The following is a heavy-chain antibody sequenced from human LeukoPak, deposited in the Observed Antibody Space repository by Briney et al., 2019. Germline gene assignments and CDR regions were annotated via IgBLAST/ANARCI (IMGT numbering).Heavy chain of an antibody. CDR2: IYWDDDK. D-gene: IGHD6-19*01. V-gene: IGHV2-5*02. Sequence: SGPTLVKPTQTLTLTCTFSGFSLSTSGVGVGWIRQPPGKALEWLALIYWDDDKRYSPSLKSRLTITKDTSKNQVVLTMTNTDPVDTATYYCAHSPAYSSGWSRGVLFDYWGQGTLVTVSS. J-gene: IGHJ4*02. CDR3: AHSPAYSSGWSRGVLFDY. CDR1: GFSLSTSGVG.